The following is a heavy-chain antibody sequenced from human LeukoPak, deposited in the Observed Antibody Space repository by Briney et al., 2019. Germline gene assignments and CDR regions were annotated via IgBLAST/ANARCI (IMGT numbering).Heavy chain of an antibody. V-gene: IGHV3-30*18. Sequence: GGSLRLSRAASGFTFTTYGLHWVRQAPGKGLEWVAAIASNGGSEYYADSVKGRFTISRDNSKNTLFLQMNSLRPDDTAVYYCAKDRSSGWYSFQHWGQGTLVSVSS. CDR1: GFTFTTYG. CDR2: IASNGGSE. D-gene: IGHD6-19*01. CDR3: AKDRSSGWYSFQH. J-gene: IGHJ1*01.